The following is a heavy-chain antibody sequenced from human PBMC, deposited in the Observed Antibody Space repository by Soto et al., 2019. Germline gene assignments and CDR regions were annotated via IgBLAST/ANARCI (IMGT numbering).Heavy chain of an antibody. Sequence: GGSLRLSCAASGFTFSSYSMNWVRQAPGKGLEWVSSISSSSSYIYYADSVKGRFTISRDNAKNSLYPQMNSLRAEDTAVYYCARVTYYYDSSVYYNGPFDYWGQGTLVTV. D-gene: IGHD3-22*01. CDR2: ISSSSSYI. CDR1: GFTFSSYS. V-gene: IGHV3-21*01. CDR3: ARVTYYYDSSVYYNGPFDY. J-gene: IGHJ4*02.